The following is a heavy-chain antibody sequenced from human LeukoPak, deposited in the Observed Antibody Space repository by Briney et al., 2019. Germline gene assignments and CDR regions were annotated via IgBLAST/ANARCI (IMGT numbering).Heavy chain of an antibody. V-gene: IGHV4-30-2*01. J-gene: IGHJ6*02. CDR1: GGSISSGGYS. Sequence: SETLSLTCAVSGGSISSGGYSWSWIRQPPGTGLEWIGYIYHSGSTYYNPSLKSRVTISVDRSKNQFSLKLSSVTAADTAVYYCGKGYYGMDVWGQGTTVIVSS. CDR3: GKGYYGMDV. CDR2: IYHSGST.